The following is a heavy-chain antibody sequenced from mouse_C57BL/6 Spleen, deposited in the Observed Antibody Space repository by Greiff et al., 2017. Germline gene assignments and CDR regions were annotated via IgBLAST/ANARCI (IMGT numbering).Heavy chain of an antibody. Sequence: QVHVKQPGAELVMPGASVKLSCKASGYTFTSYWMHWVKQRPGQGLEWIGEIDPSDSYTNYNQKFKGKSTLTVDKSSSTAYMQLSSLTSEDSAVYYCAVYGNYSMDYWGQGTSVTVSS. CDR3: AVYGNYSMDY. CDR2: IDPSDSYT. V-gene: IGHV1-69*01. D-gene: IGHD2-1*01. J-gene: IGHJ4*01. CDR1: GYTFTSYW.